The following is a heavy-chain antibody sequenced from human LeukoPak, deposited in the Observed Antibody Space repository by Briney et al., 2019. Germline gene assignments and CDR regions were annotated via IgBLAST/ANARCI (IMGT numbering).Heavy chain of an antibody. Sequence: ASVKVSCKASGYTFTDYYMHWVRQAPGQGLEWMGWMNPNSGNTGYAQKFQGRVTMTRNTSISTAYMELSSLRSEDTAVYYCARVDLLTGYYFFDYWGQGTLVTVSS. V-gene: IGHV1-8*02. D-gene: IGHD3-9*01. CDR3: ARVDLLTGYYFFDY. J-gene: IGHJ4*02. CDR1: GYTFTDYY. CDR2: MNPNSGNT.